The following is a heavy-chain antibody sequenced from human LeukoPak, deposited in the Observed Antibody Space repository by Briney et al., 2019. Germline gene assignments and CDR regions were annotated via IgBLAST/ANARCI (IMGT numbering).Heavy chain of an antibody. D-gene: IGHD3-10*01. CDR2: ISGSGGTT. V-gene: IGHV3-23*01. Sequence: GGSLRLSCAVSGFTFRTYAMSWVRQAPGKGLEWVSAISGSGGTTYYADSVKGRFTISRDNSKNTLYLQMNSLRAEDTAVYYCAKLSTFGDLSRVRFDPWGQGTLVTVSS. CDR3: AKLSTFGDLSRVRFDP. CDR1: GFTFRTYA. J-gene: IGHJ5*02.